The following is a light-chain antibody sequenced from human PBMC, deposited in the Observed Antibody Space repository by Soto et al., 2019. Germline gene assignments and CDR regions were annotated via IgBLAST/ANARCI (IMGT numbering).Light chain of an antibody. Sequence: DIQMTQSPSTLSASVGDRVSITCRASKSIRTWLAWYQQKPGKAPKLLIYDASTLESGVSSRFSGTGSETECTLTITDLQADDLATYFCHQYKTYSTFGQGTKVDI. CDR1: KSIRTW. J-gene: IGKJ1*01. CDR2: DAS. CDR3: HQYKTYST. V-gene: IGKV1-5*01.